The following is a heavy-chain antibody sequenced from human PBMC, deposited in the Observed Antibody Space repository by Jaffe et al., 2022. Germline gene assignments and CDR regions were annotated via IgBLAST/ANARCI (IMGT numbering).Heavy chain of an antibody. V-gene: IGHV3-30*18. CDR1: GFSFSNFG. J-gene: IGHJ4*02. D-gene: IGHD4-17*01. CDR2: ISNDGNNK. Sequence: QVQLVESGGGVVQPGGSLRLSCAASGFSFSNFGMQWVRQAPGKGLEWMTVISNDGNNKFYADSVKGRFTVSRDNSKNTLYLQMNSLRAEDTAVYYCVKDLTTLTLAFDSWGQGTLVTVSS. CDR3: VKDLTTLTLAFDS.